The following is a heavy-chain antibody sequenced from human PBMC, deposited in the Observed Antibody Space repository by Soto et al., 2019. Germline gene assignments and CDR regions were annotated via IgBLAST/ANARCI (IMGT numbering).Heavy chain of an antibody. CDR1: GFTFSSYD. J-gene: IGHJ3*02. CDR3: AREYGIGGATFDI. D-gene: IGHD2-15*01. V-gene: IGHV3-30-3*01. Sequence: QVQLVESGGGVVQPGRSLRLSCAASGFTFSSYDMHWVRQAPGMGLEWVAVISYDGSNKHYADSVKGRFTISRDNSKNTLYLQMNSLRAEDTAVYYCAREYGIGGATFDIWGQGTMVTVSS. CDR2: ISYDGSNK.